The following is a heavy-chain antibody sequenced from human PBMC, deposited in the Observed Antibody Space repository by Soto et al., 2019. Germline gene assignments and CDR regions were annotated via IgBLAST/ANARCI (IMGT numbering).Heavy chain of an antibody. J-gene: IGHJ4*02. CDR3: ATNYGSGSAHFDS. CDR2: TIPILSMS. Sequence: QLVQSGAEVKKPGSSVKVSCTASGYTFSRSTLSWVRQAPGQGLEWMGRTIPILSMSDYAQKFQGRVSITADKSTSTVYMELSRLRSEDTAVYYCATNYGSGSAHFDSWGQGTLVTVSS. CDR1: GYTFSRST. D-gene: IGHD3-10*01. V-gene: IGHV1-69*02.